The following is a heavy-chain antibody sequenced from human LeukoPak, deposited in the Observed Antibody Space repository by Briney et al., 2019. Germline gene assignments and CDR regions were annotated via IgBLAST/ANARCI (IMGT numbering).Heavy chain of an antibody. CDR3: ANSGPISFDAFDI. CDR1: GFTFSSYW. CDR2: INSDGSST. J-gene: IGHJ3*02. Sequence: GGSLRLSCAASGFTFSSYWMHWVRQAPGKGLVWVSRINSDGSSTSYADSVKGRFTISRDNSKNTLYLQMNSLRAEDTAVYYCANSGPISFDAFDIWGQGTMVTVSS. D-gene: IGHD1-7*01. V-gene: IGHV3-74*01.